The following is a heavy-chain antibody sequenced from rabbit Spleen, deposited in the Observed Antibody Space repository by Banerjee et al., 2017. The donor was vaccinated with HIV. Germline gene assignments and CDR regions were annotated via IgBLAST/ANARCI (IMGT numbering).Heavy chain of an antibody. CDR2: IDPVFGST. V-gene: IGHV1S7*01. D-gene: IGHD2-1*01. J-gene: IGHJ4*01. Sequence: QLKESGGGLVQPGGSLKLSCKASGFDFSSYYMSWVRQAPGKGLEWIGYIDPVFGSTYYASWVNGRFTISSHNAQNTLYLQLNSLTAADTATYFCARVRPYDDYGAVFNLWGPGTLVT. CDR3: ARVRPYDDYGAVFNL. CDR1: GFDFSSYY.